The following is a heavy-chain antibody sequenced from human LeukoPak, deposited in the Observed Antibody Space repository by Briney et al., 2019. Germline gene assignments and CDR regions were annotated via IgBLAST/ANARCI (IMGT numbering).Heavy chain of an antibody. Sequence: SGSLSLTCDVSGGSITQTNYWTWVRPPPGKGLEWIGEVNLQGGTNYNPSLLRRVAISVDTSANHVSLHMTSVTAADTAVYYCAREGGSYRPLDYSGQGTLVTVSS. J-gene: IGHJ4*02. CDR3: AREGGSYRPLDY. CDR1: GGSITQTNY. V-gene: IGHV4-4*02. D-gene: IGHD3-16*02. CDR2: VNLQGGT.